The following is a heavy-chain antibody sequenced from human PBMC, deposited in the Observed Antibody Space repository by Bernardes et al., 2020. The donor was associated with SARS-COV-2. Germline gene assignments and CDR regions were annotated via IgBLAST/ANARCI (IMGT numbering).Heavy chain of an antibody. D-gene: IGHD3-16*01. Sequence: GGSLRLSCAASGFTFSSYCMHWGRQAPGIGQVWVARINPDGSGTDYADSVEGRFTISRNNAQNTVYLQMNSLRAEDTAVYYCATGGTGNSDPGMDVWGQGTTVTVSS. J-gene: IGHJ6*02. CDR1: GFTFSSYC. V-gene: IGHV3-74*01. CDR2: INPDGSGT. CDR3: ATGGTGNSDPGMDV.